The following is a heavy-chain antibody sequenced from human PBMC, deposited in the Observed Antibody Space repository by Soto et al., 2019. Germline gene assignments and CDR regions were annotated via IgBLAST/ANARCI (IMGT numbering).Heavy chain of an antibody. V-gene: IGHV3-30*03. CDR1: GFTVSTYG. CDR3: TGEVASGY. Sequence: PGGSLRLSCAVSGFTVSTYGMHWVLQAPGKGLEWVAVISRDGGTKYYADSVMGRFTISRDNSRNTLFLEMNSLRGDDMAVYYCTGEVASGYWGQGTLVTVSS. CDR2: ISRDGGTK. J-gene: IGHJ4*02. D-gene: IGHD2-8*02.